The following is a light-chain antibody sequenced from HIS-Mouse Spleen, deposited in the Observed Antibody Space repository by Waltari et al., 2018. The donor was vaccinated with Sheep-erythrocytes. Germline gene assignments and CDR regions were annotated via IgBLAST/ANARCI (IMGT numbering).Light chain of an antibody. J-gene: IGLJ1*01. CDR1: SSAVGGYND. CDR2: DVS. V-gene: IGLV2-11*01. Sequence: QSALTQPRPVSGSPGQSVTISCTGTSSAVGGYNDLPWYQQHPGKAPKLMIYDVSKRPSGVPDRFSGSKSGNTASLTISGLQAEDEADYYCCSYAGSYNHVFATGTKVTVL. CDR3: CSYAGSYNHV.